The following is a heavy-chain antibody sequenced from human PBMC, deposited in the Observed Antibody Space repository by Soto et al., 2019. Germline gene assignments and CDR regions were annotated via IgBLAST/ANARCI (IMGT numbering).Heavy chain of an antibody. CDR1: GFTFSRYT. V-gene: IGHV3-30-3*01. D-gene: IGHD4-17*01. J-gene: IGHJ2*01. CDR3: AKDVGLDYGFWYFDL. Sequence: QVQLVESGGGVVQPGRSLRLSCAASGFTFSRYTMHWVRQAPGKGPEWVAVTSYDGSTKYYADSVKGRFTISRDNSKNTLYLQMNSMTAEDTAVYYCAKDVGLDYGFWYFDLWGRGTLFTVSS. CDR2: TSYDGSTK.